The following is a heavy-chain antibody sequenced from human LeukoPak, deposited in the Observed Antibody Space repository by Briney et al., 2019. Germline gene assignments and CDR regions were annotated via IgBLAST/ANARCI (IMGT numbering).Heavy chain of an antibody. V-gene: IGHV4-34*01. J-gene: IGHJ4*02. D-gene: IGHD3-10*01. CDR1: GGSSSGYY. CDR2: INHSGST. CDR3: ARGLYYYGSGTNFDY. Sequence: SETLSLTCAVYGGSSSGYYWSWIRQPPGKGLEWIGEINHSGSTNYNPSLKSRVTISVDTSKNQFSLKLSSVTAADTAVYYCARGLYYYGSGTNFDYWGQGTLVTVSS.